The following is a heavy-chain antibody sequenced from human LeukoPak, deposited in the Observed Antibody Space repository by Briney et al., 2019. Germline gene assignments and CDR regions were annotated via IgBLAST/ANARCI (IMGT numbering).Heavy chain of an antibody. J-gene: IGHJ5*02. V-gene: IGHV3-74*01. CDR2: INSDGSST. CDR3: ARGGTYSSGLPGS. CDR1: GFTFSGYW. Sequence: GGSLRLSCAASGFTFSGYWMHWVRQAPGKGLVWVSRINSDGSSTNYADSVKGRFTISRDNAKNTLYLQMNTLRAEDTAVYYCARGGTYSSGLPGSWGQGTLVTVSS. D-gene: IGHD5-18*01.